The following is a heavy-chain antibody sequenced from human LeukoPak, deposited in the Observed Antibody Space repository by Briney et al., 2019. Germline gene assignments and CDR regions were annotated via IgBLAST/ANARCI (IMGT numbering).Heavy chain of an antibody. CDR2: FDPEDGET. CDR1: GYTFTSYD. V-gene: IGHV1-24*01. Sequence: ASVKVSCKASGYTFTSYDINWVRQATGQGLEWMGGFDPEDGETIYAQKFQGRVTMTEDTSTDTAYMELSSLRSEDTAVYYCATDPRAITMIDFYGYWGQGTLVTVSS. D-gene: IGHD3-22*01. J-gene: IGHJ4*02. CDR3: ATDPRAITMIDFYGY.